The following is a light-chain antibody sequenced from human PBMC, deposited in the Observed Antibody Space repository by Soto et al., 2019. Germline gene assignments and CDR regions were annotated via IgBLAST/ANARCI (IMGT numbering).Light chain of an antibody. V-gene: IGKV3-11*01. CDR2: DAS. J-gene: IGKJ2*01. CDR1: QSVSSF. Sequence: EIVLTQSPATLSLSPGEGATLSCRASQSVSSFLAWFQQKPGQAPRLLIYDASNRATGVPARFSGSGSGTDFTLTISSLEPEDFAIYYWQQGNSWPKTFGQGTKLEIK. CDR3: QQGNSWPKT.